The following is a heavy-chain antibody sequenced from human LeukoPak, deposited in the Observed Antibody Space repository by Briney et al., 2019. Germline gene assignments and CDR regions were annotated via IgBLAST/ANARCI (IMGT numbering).Heavy chain of an antibody. CDR3: ATPPTTRYYYYGMDV. Sequence: GASVKVSCTASGGTFSSYAISWVRQAPGQGLEWMGGIIPIFGTANYAQKFQGRVTITADESTSTAYMELSSLRSEDTAVYYCATPPTTRYYYYGMDVWGQGTTVTVSS. V-gene: IGHV1-69*13. D-gene: IGHD5-12*01. CDR2: IIPIFGTA. CDR1: GGTFSSYA. J-gene: IGHJ6*02.